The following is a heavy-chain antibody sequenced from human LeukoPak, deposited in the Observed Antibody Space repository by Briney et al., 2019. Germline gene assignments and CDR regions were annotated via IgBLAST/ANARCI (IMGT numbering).Heavy chain of an antibody. D-gene: IGHD3-10*01. CDR2: ISWNSGSI. J-gene: IGHJ4*02. CDR3: AKAMGIQRGG. CDR1: GFTFDDYA. V-gene: IGHV3-9*01. Sequence: GGSLRLSCAASGFTFDDYAMHWVRQAPGKGLEWVSGISWNSGSIGYADSVKGRFTISRDNAKNSLYLQMNSLRAEDTALYYCAKAMGIQRGGWGQGTLVTVSS.